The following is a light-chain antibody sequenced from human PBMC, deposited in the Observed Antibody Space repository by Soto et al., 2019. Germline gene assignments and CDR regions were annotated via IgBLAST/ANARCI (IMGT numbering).Light chain of an antibody. J-gene: IGKJ2*01. CDR2: GAS. Sequence: EIVLTQSPGTLSLSPGEKATLSCRASPSVRDNCLSWYQHKPGQAPRLLIKGASSRATDIPDRFSGSGSGTDFTLTISRLEPEDFAVYYCQQHCSLPHTFGQGTKLEIK. CDR3: QQHCSLPHT. V-gene: IGKV3-20*01. CDR1: PSVRDNC.